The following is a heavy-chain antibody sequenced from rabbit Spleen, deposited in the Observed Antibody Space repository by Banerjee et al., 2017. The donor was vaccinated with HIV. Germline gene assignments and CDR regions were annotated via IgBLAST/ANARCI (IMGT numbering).Heavy chain of an antibody. CDR3: AREVEIYGGYAGSGYPNYGMDL. V-gene: IGHV1S40*01. D-gene: IGHD4-2*01. CDR1: GFDLSSYYW. CDR2: IYGGSSGST. J-gene: IGHJ6*01. Sequence: QSLEESGGGQVKPGASLTLTCKASGFDLSSYYWICWVRQAPGKGLEWIACIYGGSSGSTYYASWAKGRFTISRSTSLNTVTLQMTSLTAADTATYFCAREVEIYGGYAGSGYPNYGMDLWGPGTLVTVS.